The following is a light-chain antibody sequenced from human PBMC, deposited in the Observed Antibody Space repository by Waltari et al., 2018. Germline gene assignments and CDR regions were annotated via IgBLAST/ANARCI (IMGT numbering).Light chain of an antibody. CDR1: QDINNW. CDR2: SAS. V-gene: IGKV1-12*01. Sequence: DIQMTQSPSSVSASVGDSVTITCRASQDINNWVAWYQQRPGKSPTLLVHSASTLQTGVPSRFSGSGSGTDFTLTISNLQPVDFATYYCQQANSFPPWTFGQGTKVEIK. J-gene: IGKJ1*01. CDR3: QQANSFPPWT.